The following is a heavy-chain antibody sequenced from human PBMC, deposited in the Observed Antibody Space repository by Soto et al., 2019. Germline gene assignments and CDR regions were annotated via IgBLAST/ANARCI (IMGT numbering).Heavy chain of an antibody. V-gene: IGHV3-23*01. CDR3: AKVRASYLSASYFYYGLEV. Sequence: GGSLRLSCAASGFTFSHYVLSWVRQVPGGGLEWVSSISGSGSSVYLADSVRGRFAMSRDLSTNTVSLQMNSLTVEDTAIYYCAKVRASYLSASYFYYGLEVWGQGTTVTVSS. J-gene: IGHJ6*02. CDR2: ISGSGSSV. D-gene: IGHD2-21*01. CDR1: GFTFSHYV.